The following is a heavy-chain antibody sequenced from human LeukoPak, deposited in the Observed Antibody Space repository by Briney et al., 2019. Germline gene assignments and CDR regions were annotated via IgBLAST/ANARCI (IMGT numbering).Heavy chain of an antibody. Sequence: SETLSLTCAVSGGSISSYYWSWIRQPPGKGLEWIGEINHSGSTNYNPSLKSRVTISVDTSKNQFSLKLSSVTAADTAVYYCARGPDYYDAFDIWGQGTMVTVSS. CDR3: ARGPDYYDAFDI. V-gene: IGHV4-34*01. J-gene: IGHJ3*02. CDR1: GGSISSYY. CDR2: INHSGST. D-gene: IGHD3-10*01.